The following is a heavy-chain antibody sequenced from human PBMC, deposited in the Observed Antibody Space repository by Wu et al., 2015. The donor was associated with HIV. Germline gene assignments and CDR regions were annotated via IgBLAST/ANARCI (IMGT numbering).Heavy chain of an antibody. Sequence: QVQLVQSGAEVKKPGASVKVSCKASGYIFTNYAVSWVRQAPGQGLEWMGGIIPIFGTANYAQKFQGRVTITTDESTSTAYMELSSLRSEDTAVYYCASYEPDSIYYGMDVWGQGTTVTVSS. CDR1: GYIFTNYA. D-gene: IGHD3-22*01. CDR2: IIPIFGTA. V-gene: IGHV1-69*05. J-gene: IGHJ6*02. CDR3: ASYEPDSIYYGMDV.